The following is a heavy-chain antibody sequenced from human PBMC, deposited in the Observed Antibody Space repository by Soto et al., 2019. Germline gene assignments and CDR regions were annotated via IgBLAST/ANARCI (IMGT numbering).Heavy chain of an antibody. D-gene: IGHD3-16*01. CDR3: AKVLLGDPRRPDAFDI. Sequence: GGSLRLSCAASGFTFSSYAMSWVRQAPGKGLEWVSAISGSGGSTYYADSVKGRFTISRDNSKNTLYLQMNSLRAEDTAVYYCAKVLLGDPRRPDAFDIWGQGTMVTVSS. CDR1: GFTFSSYA. CDR2: ISGSGGST. J-gene: IGHJ3*02. V-gene: IGHV3-23*01.